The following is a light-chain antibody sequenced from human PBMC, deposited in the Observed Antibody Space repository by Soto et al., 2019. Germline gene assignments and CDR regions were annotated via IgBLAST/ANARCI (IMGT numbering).Light chain of an antibody. Sequence: EIVLTQSPGTLSLSPGEGATLSCRASQSVSSSYLAWYQQKPGQAPRLLIYDASTRATGIPDRFSGSGCGTDFTLTISRLEPEDFVVYYCHQYGSSPLTFGGGTKVEIK. CDR3: HQYGSSPLT. CDR2: DAS. V-gene: IGKV3-20*01. CDR1: QSVSSSY. J-gene: IGKJ4*01.